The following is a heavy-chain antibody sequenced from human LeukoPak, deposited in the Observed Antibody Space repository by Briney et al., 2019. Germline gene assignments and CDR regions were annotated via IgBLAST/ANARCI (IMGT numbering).Heavy chain of an antibody. D-gene: IGHD3-3*01. V-gene: IGHV1-18*01. CDR3: ARDHYDFWSGYTAHAFDI. J-gene: IGHJ3*02. CDR2: ISAYNGNT. Sequence: ASVKVSCKASGYTFTSYGISWVRQAPGQGLEWMGWISAYNGNTNYAQKLQGRVTMTTDTSTSTAYMELRSLRSDDTAVYYCARDHYDFWSGYTAHAFDIWGQGTMVTVYS. CDR1: GYTFTSYG.